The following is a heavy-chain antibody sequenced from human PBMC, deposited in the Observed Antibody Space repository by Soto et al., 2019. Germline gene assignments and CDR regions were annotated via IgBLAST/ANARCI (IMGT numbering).Heavy chain of an antibody. D-gene: IGHD3-3*01. CDR1: GFTFSDYS. Sequence: EVQLVESGGGLVKPGGSLRLSCVVSGFTFSDYSMNWVRQAPGKGLEWVSSISSSTKYIYYADSVKGRFTISRDNAKNSLYLQMNSLRADDTAVYYCVRDGGTYYFDYWGQGTLVTVSS. CDR3: VRDGGTYYFDY. V-gene: IGHV3-21*01. J-gene: IGHJ4*02. CDR2: ISSSTKYI.